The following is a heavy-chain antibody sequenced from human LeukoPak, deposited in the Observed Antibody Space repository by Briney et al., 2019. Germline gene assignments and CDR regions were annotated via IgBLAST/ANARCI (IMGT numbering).Heavy chain of an antibody. D-gene: IGHD5-12*01. CDR1: GFDLSKVW. CDR3: TTDQAIMWGYIHDY. V-gene: IGHV3-15*04. CDR2: SERNSDGGTT. J-gene: IGHJ4*02. Sequence: GGSLRLSCVASGFDLSKVWLTWVRQAPGKGLECVGRSERNSDGGTTDDGPAVKGRFIIPRDASENTVYLQMNSLKTEDTALYFCTTDQAIMWGYIHDYWGQGALVAVSS.